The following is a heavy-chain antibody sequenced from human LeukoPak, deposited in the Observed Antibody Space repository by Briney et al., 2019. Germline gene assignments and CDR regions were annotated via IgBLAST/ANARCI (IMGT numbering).Heavy chain of an antibody. Sequence: SVKVSCKASGGTFSSYAISWVRQAPGQGLEWMGGIIPIFGTANYAQKFQGRVTITADESTSTAYMELSSLRSEDTAVYYCARDRRIAAAGPFDYWGQGTLVTVSS. V-gene: IGHV1-69*13. CDR2: IIPIFGTA. CDR3: ARDRRIAAAGPFDY. J-gene: IGHJ4*02. CDR1: GGTFSSYA. D-gene: IGHD6-13*01.